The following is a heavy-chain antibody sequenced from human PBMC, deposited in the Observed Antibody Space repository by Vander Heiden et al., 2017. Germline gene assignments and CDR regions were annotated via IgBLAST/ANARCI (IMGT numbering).Heavy chain of an antibody. CDR1: GFPFSSYT. V-gene: IGHV3-48*02. J-gene: IGHJ4*02. Sequence: EVQLVQSGGGLVQPGGSLRLYCGVSGFPFSSYTMTWVRQTPGKGLEWISYISATGVTIYYAQSVEGRFTISRDNVKNSLYLQMNNLRDDDTGVYYCARDPKLYGAFGPYFDYWGQGVLVTVAS. CDR2: ISATGVTI. D-gene: IGHD2-15*01. CDR3: ARDPKLYGAFGPYFDY.